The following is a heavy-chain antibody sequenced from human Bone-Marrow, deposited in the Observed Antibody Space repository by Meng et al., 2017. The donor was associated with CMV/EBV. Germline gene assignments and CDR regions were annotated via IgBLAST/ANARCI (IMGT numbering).Heavy chain of an antibody. CDR1: GYTFTSYG. J-gene: IGHJ6*02. Sequence: ASVKVSCKASGYTFTSYGISWVRQAPGQGLEWMGWISAYNGNTKFAQNLQGRVTMTRDTSTSTAYMELRSLRSDDTAVYYCASHGSTQPNYAMDVWGQGTTVTVSS. CDR3: ASHGSTQPNYAMDV. CDR2: ISAYNGNT. V-gene: IGHV1-18*01. D-gene: IGHD6-13*01.